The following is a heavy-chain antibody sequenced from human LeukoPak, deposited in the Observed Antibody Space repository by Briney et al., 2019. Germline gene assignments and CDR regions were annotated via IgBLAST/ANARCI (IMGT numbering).Heavy chain of an antibody. V-gene: IGHV3-23*01. CDR1: GFTFNTYA. D-gene: IGHD1-26*01. CDR3: ARDFSENYCIDY. Sequence: GGSLRLSCAASGFTFNTYAMTWVRQAPGKGLEWVSAIRGDGATRFYADSVKGRFTVSRDNSKNTVYLQVNSLRTEDTAVYYCARDFSENYCIDYWGQGTLVTVPS. J-gene: IGHJ4*02. CDR2: IRGDGATR.